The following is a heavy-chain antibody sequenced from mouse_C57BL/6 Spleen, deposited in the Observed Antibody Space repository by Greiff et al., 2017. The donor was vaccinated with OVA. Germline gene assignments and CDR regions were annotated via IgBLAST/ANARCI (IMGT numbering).Heavy chain of an antibody. Sequence: EVHLVESGPGLVKPSQSLSLTCSVTGYSITSGYYWNWIRQFPGNKLEWMGYISYDGSNNYNPSLKNRISITRDTSKNQFFLKLNSVTTEDTATYYCARDRGTAQAPWFAYWGQGTLVTVSA. CDR3: ARDRGTAQAPWFAY. V-gene: IGHV3-6*01. CDR2: ISYDGSN. D-gene: IGHD3-2*02. CDR1: GYSITSGYY. J-gene: IGHJ3*01.